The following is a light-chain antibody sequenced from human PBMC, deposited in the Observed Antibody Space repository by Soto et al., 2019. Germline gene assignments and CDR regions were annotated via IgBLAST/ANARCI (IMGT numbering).Light chain of an antibody. Sequence: EIVMTQSPATLSVSPGERATLSCWASQSVKSHLAWYHQKPGQAPRLLIYDAYTRVAGVPATFSGSGSGTEFAFTISSLQSEDFGVYYCQQYNEWPPITCGQGTRLEIK. V-gene: IGKV3-15*01. CDR2: DAY. CDR1: QSVKSH. J-gene: IGKJ5*01. CDR3: QQYNEWPPIT.